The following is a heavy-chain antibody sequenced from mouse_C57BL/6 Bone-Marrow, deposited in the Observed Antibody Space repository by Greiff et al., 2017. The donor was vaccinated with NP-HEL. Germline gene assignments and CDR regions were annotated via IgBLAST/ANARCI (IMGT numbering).Heavy chain of an antibody. V-gene: IGHV14-4*01. J-gene: IGHJ3*01. CDR2: IDPENGDT. D-gene: IGHD2-3*01. CDR1: GFNIKDDY. Sequence: VQLQQSGAELVRPGASVKLSCTASGFNIKDDYMPWVKQRPEQGLEWIGWIDPENGDTEYASKFQGTATITADTSSNTAYLQLSSLTSEDTAVYYCTPYDGYYVGFAYWGQGTLVTVSA. CDR3: TPYDGYYVGFAY.